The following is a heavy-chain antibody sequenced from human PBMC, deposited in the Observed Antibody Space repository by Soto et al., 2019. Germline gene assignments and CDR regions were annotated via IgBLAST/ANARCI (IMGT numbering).Heavy chain of an antibody. Sequence: QVQLVQSGAEVKKPGASVKVSCKASGYTFTSYDINWVRQATGQGLEWLGWMNPNSGNTGYAQKFKGRVTMTRNTSISTAYMELSSLRSEDTAVYYCARGAHPGGFLCLVELSSERDYGMDVWGPGTTVTVSS. D-gene: IGHD3-10*01. J-gene: IGHJ6*02. V-gene: IGHV1-8*01. CDR3: ARGAHPGGFLCLVELSSERDYGMDV. CDR2: MNPNSGNT. CDR1: GYTFTSYD.